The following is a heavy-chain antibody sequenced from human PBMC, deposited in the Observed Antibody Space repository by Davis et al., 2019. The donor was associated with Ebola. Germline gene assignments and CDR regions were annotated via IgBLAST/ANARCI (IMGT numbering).Heavy chain of an antibody. CDR1: GFTFSNYG. J-gene: IGHJ4*02. V-gene: IGHV3-30*02. Sequence: GESLKISCAASGFTFSNYGLYWVRQAPGKGLEWVTFIRYDGSNKYYADSVKGRFTISRDNSKSTLYLQMNSLRAEDTAVYYCARDGVFQGYSYGYDYWGQGTLVTVSS. CDR3: ARDGVFQGYSYGYDY. D-gene: IGHD5-18*01. CDR2: IRYDGSNK.